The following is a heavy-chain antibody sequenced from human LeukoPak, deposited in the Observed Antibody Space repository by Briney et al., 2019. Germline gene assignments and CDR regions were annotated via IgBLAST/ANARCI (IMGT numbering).Heavy chain of an antibody. CDR1: GFTFSSYA. V-gene: IGHV3-23*01. Sequence: GGSLRLSCAASGFTFSSYAMSWVRQAPGKGLEWVSAISGSGGSTYYADSVKGRFTISRDNSKNTLYLQMNSLRAEDTAVYYCAKEVRRLVRGEYYFDYWGQGTLVTVSS. CDR2: ISGSGGST. J-gene: IGHJ4*02. CDR3: AKEVRRLVRGEYYFDY. D-gene: IGHD6-19*01.